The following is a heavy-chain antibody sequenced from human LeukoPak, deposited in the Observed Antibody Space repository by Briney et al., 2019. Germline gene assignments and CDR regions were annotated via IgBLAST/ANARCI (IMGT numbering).Heavy chain of an antibody. V-gene: IGHV3-30-3*01. CDR3: ARDGPAAAGFDY. CDR1: GFTFSSYA. Sequence: PGGSLRLSCAASGFTFSSYAMHWVRQAPGKGLEWVAAISYDGSNKYYADSVKGRFTISRDNSKNTLYLQMNSLRAEDTAVYYCARDGPAAAGFDYWGQGTLVTVSS. D-gene: IGHD6-13*01. CDR2: ISYDGSNK. J-gene: IGHJ4*02.